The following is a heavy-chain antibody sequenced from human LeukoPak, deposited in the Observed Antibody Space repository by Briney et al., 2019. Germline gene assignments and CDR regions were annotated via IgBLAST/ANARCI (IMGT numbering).Heavy chain of an antibody. J-gene: IGHJ1*01. D-gene: IGHD5-24*01. CDR3: ARDLDDYNDFPPIFQY. CDR2: ISGGGTPT. CDR1: GFTFSDYA. V-gene: IGHV3-23*01. Sequence: PGGSLRLSCVVSGFTFSDYAMSWVRQAPGKGLEWVSAISGGGTPTFYADSVKGRFITSRDNSKNTLYLQMNSLGVEDTAVYYCARDLDDYNDFPPIFQYWGQGTQVIVSS.